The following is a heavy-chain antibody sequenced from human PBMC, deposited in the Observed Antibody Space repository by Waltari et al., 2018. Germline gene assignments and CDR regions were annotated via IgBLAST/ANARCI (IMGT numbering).Heavy chain of an antibody. V-gene: IGHV3-7*02. D-gene: IGHD2-8*01. J-gene: IGHJ3*02. Sequence: VLLEESGGDLVQPGESLRLSCAASGFAFTMYWMTWVRQGPGKGPKWVTHIKGDGSAMSYVDSARGRFTISRDNTKDSLYLQMDNLRVEDTAVYYCAGGVGWTSEIWGQGTKVSVSS. CDR2: IKGDGSAM. CDR1: GFAFTMYW. CDR3: AGGVGWTSEI.